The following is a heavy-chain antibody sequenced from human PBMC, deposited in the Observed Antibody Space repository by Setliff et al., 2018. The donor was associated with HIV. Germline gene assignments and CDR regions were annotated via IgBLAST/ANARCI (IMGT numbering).Heavy chain of an antibody. D-gene: IGHD2-2*01. J-gene: IGHJ4*02. V-gene: IGHV4-38-2*01. CDR1: GYSMSSGYY. CDR3: ARHAAGADGPFDY. Sequence: SETLSLTCGVSGYSMSSGYYWGWIRQPPGKGLEWIGNVYHTGSTYYNTSPKSRVTISVDTSKNQFSLKLSSVIAADTAVYYCARHAAGADGPFDYWGQGTLVTVSS. CDR2: VYHTGST.